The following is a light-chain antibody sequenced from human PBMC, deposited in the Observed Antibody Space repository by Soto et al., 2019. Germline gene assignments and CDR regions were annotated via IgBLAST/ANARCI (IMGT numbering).Light chain of an antibody. V-gene: IGKV3-20*01. CDR3: QQYGISPMYS. CDR1: QSVSNSY. Sequence: EIVLTQSPGTLSLSPGERATLSCRASQSVSNSYVAWYQQKPGQAPRLLIYGASNRASGIPDRFSGSGSGADFTLNVSRLETEDFAVYYCQQYGISPMYSFGQGTRLEIK. CDR2: GAS. J-gene: IGKJ2*03.